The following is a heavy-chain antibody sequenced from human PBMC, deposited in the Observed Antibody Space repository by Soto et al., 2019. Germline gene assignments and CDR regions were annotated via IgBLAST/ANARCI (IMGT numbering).Heavy chain of an antibody. Sequence: SGKVSCKASGGTFSRYAISWVRHAPGQGLEWMGGIIPIFGTANYAQKFQGRVTITADKSTSTAYMELSSLRSEDTAVYYCAGEPPSSYSHGRDVGAKGPTATVPS. CDR1: GGTFSRYA. J-gene: IGHJ6*04. CDR3: AGEPPSSYSHGRDV. CDR2: IIPIFGTA. V-gene: IGHV1-69*06.